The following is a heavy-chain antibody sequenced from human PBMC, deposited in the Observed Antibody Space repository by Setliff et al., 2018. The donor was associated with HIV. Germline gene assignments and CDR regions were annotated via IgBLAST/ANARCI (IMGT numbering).Heavy chain of an antibody. CDR2: IYHSGSS. CDR1: GYSISSGYY. Sequence: PSETLSLTCAVSGYSISSGYYWGWIRQPPGKGLEWIGSIYHSGSSYYSPSLKSRVTLFLDTSKNQFSLTLNSLTAADTAVYYCARLAGQRTIAAADYFFYFWGQGALVTVSS. D-gene: IGHD6-13*01. CDR3: ARLAGQRTIAAADYFFYF. V-gene: IGHV4-38-2*01. J-gene: IGHJ4*02.